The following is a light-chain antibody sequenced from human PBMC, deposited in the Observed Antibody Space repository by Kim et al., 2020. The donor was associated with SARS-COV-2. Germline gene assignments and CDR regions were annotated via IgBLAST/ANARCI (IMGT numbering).Light chain of an antibody. J-gene: IGLJ3*02. CDR1: WTNVGSHI. CDR2: HDY. V-gene: IGLV1-44*01. CDR3: ATWDNTLNAWV. Sequence: ELTQPPSASETPGQRVTISCSGSWTNVGSHIVNWFQQLPVTAPKLLIYHDYQRLSGVPDRFSGSRSGTSASLAISGLQSADEADYYCATWDNTLNAWV.